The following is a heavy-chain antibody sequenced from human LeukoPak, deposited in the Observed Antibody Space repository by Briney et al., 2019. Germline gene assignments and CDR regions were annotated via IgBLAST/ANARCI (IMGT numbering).Heavy chain of an antibody. V-gene: IGHV1-18*01. CDR3: ERDLVGREGDY. D-gene: IGHD1-26*01. CDR2: ISAYNGNT. Sequence: ASVKVSCKASRYSLTSYGISWVPQAPRQGLEWMGWISAYNGNTTYAQTLEGRVTKTTDTSTSTAYTELRSLRSAGTAVSYCERDLVGREGDYWGQGTLVTVSS. J-gene: IGHJ4*02. CDR1: RYSLTSYG.